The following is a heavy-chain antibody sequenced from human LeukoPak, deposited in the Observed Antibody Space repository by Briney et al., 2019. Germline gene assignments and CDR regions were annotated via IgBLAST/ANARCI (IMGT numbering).Heavy chain of an antibody. Sequence: GGSLRLSCAASGFTFSSYSMNWVRQAPGKGLEWVSYISSSSSTIYYADSVKGRFTISRDNAKNSLYLQMNSLRDEDTAVYYCARDWGYCSSTSCCNYWGQGTLVTVSS. V-gene: IGHV3-48*02. CDR3: ARDWGYCSSTSCCNY. CDR2: ISSSSSTI. D-gene: IGHD2-2*01. CDR1: GFTFSSYS. J-gene: IGHJ4*02.